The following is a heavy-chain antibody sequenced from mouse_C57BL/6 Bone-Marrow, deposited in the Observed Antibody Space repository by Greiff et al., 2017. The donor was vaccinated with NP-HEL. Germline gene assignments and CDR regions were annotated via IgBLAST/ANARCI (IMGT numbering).Heavy chain of an antibody. D-gene: IGHD1-1*01. CDR1: GYTFTTYW. V-gene: IGHV1-50*01. Sequence: QVQLQQPGAELVKPGASVKLSCKASGYTFTTYWMQWVKQRPGQGLEWIGVIDPSDSYTNYNQKFKGKATLTVDTSSSTANMQLSSLTSEGSAVYYCARKAYYGRSYEFAYWGQGTLVTVSA. CDR3: ARKAYYGRSYEFAY. J-gene: IGHJ3*01. CDR2: IDPSDSYT.